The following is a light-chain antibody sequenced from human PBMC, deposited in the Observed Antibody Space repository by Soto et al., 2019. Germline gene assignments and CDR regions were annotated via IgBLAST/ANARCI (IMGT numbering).Light chain of an antibody. CDR2: LNSDGSH. V-gene: IGLV4-69*01. CDR3: QTWGTGIQVV. CDR1: SGHSSYA. Sequence: QSVLTQSPSASASLGASVKLTCTLSSGHSSYAIAWHQQQPEKGPRYLMKLNSDGSHSKGDGIPDRFSGSSSGAERYLTISSLKSEDEADYYCQTWGTGIQVVFGGGTKVTVL. J-gene: IGLJ2*01.